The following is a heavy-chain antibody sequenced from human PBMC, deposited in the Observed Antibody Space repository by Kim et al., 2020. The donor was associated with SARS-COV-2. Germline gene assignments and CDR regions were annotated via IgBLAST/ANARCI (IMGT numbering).Heavy chain of an antibody. Sequence: SETLSLTCTVSGGSISSGGYYWSWIRQHPGKGLEWIGYIYYSGSTYYNPSLKSRITISVYTSKNQFSLKLSSVTAADTSVYYCARAGITIFGVVTNFDYWGQGTLITVSS. V-gene: IGHV4-31*03. D-gene: IGHD3-3*01. J-gene: IGHJ4*02. CDR1: GGSISSGGYY. CDR2: IYYSGST. CDR3: ARAGITIFGVVTNFDY.